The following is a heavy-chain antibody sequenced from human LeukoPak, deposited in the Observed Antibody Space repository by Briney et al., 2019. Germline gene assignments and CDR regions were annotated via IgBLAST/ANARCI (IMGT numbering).Heavy chain of an antibody. CDR3: AKTYGSGSYFDY. Sequence: KPGGSLRLSCAASGFTFSSYAMSWVRQAPGKGLEWVSAISGSGGSTYYADSVKGRFTISRDNSKNTLYLQMNSLRAEDTAVYYCAKTYGSGSYFDYWGQGTLVTVSS. CDR1: GFTFSSYA. D-gene: IGHD3-10*01. J-gene: IGHJ4*02. V-gene: IGHV3-23*01. CDR2: ISGSGGST.